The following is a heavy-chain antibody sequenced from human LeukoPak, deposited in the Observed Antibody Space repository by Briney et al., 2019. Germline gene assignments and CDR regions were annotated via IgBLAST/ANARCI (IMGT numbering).Heavy chain of an antibody. CDR1: GFTFSSYA. Sequence: GGSLRLSCAASGFTFSSYAMSWVRQAPGKGLEWVSAISGSGGSTYYADSVKGRFTISRDNSMNTLYLQMNSLRAEDTAVYYCAKMYQLHNWFDPWGQGTLVTVSS. CDR3: AKMYQLHNWFDP. D-gene: IGHD2-2*01. V-gene: IGHV3-23*01. J-gene: IGHJ5*02. CDR2: ISGSGGST.